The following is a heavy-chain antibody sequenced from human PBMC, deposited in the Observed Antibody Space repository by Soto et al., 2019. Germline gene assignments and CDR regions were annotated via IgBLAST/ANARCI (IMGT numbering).Heavy chain of an antibody. CDR3: ARLRGPYCSSTSCLYYFDY. J-gene: IGHJ4*02. CDR1: GYTFTGYN. D-gene: IGHD2-2*01. Sequence: QVQLVQSGAEVRKPGASVRVSCKASGYTFTGYNMHWVRQAPGQGLEWMGWINPNNGGTDYAQKLQGRVTMTRDTSISTAYMELSRLISDDTAVYYCARLRGPYCSSTSCLYYFDYWGQGTLVTVSS. CDR2: INPNNGGT. V-gene: IGHV1-2*02.